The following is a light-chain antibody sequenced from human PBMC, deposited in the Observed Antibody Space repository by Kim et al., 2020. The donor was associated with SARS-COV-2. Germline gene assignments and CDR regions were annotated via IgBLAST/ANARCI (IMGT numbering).Light chain of an antibody. CDR2: AAS. V-gene: IGKV1-27*01. Sequence: ISNNLAWYRQKPGKVPNLLIYAASTLQSGVPSRFSGSGFGADFTLTISSLQPEDVATYYCQSYTSTPFTFGGGTKVDIK. CDR1: ISNN. J-gene: IGKJ4*01. CDR3: QSYTSTPFT.